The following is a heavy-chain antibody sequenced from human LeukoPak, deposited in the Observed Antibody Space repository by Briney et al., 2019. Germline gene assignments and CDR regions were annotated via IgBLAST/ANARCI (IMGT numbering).Heavy chain of an antibody. V-gene: IGHV4-59*01. J-gene: IGHJ4*02. CDR2: ISYSGST. Sequence: SETLSLTCTVSGGSISSYYWSWIRQSPGKGLEWIGYISYSGSTNYNPSLKSRVTISVDTSKNQFSLKLSSVTAADTAVYYCARAVTGTALAGFDCWGQGTPVTVSS. CDR1: GGSISSYY. CDR3: ARAVTGTALAGFDC. D-gene: IGHD1-20*01.